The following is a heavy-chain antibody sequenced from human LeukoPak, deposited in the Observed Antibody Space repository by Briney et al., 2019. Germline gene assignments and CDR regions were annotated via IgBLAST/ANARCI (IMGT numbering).Heavy chain of an antibody. CDR2: IYHSGST. J-gene: IGHJ3*02. CDR1: GGSISSGGYS. V-gene: IGHV4-30-2*01. CDR3: ARSSLDEEPVYAFDI. Sequence: NPSETLSLTCAVSGGSISSGGYSWSWIRQPPGKGLEWIGYIYHSGSTYYNPSLKSRVSISVDRSKNQFSLKLSSVTAADTAVYYCARSSLDEEPVYAFDIWGQGTMVTVSS. D-gene: IGHD1-14*01.